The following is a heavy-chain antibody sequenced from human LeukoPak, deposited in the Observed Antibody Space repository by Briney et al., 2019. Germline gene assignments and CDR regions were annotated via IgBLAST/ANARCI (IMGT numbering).Heavy chain of an antibody. CDR3: ARDPRRDYYGSGSLNWFDP. D-gene: IGHD3-10*01. CDR1: GFTFSTYD. J-gene: IGHJ5*02. V-gene: IGHV3-33*01. Sequence: GGSLRLSCIVSGFTFSTYDMHWVRQAPGKGLQWVAVIWSDGSNKYYTDSVKGRFTISRDNPKNTLYLQMNNLRAEDTAVYYCARDPRRDYYGSGSLNWFDPWGQGTLVTVSS. CDR2: IWSDGSNK.